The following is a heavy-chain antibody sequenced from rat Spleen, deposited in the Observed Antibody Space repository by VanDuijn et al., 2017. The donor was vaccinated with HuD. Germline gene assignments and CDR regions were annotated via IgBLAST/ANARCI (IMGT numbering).Heavy chain of an antibody. CDR2: ISNTGDT. CDR3: TRHEYPGVTTNWLAY. Sequence: EVQLVESGGGLVQPGRSLKLTCVASGITFTNYWMTWIRQAPGKGLEWVASISNTGDTYYPDSVKGRFSVSRDNTKSTLYLTMNSLMSEDTATYYCTRHEYPGVTTNWLAYWGQGTLVTVSS. J-gene: IGHJ3*01. D-gene: IGHD1-4*01. V-gene: IGHV5-31*01. CDR1: GITFTNYW.